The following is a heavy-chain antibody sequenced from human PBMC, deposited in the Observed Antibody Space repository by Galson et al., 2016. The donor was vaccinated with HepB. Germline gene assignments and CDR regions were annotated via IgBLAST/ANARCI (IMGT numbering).Heavy chain of an antibody. D-gene: IGHD3-22*01. J-gene: IGHJ3*02. Sequence: TLSLTCAVSGGSISSGDYSWSWIRQPPGKGLEWIGYIYHSGSAYYNPSLKSRVTISVDRSKNQFSLKLTSVTAADTAVYYCARGYDRWLSDAFDIWGQGTLVSVSS. CDR2: IYHSGSA. CDR3: ARGYDRWLSDAFDI. V-gene: IGHV4-30-2*01. CDR1: GGSISSGDYS.